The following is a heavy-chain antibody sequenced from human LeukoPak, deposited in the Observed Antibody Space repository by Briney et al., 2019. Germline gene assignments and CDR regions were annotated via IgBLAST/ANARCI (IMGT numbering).Heavy chain of an antibody. D-gene: IGHD3-22*01. Sequence: SETLSLTCTVSGGSISSYYWSWIRQPAGKGLEWIGRMHTSGSTNYNPSLKSRGTMSVDTSKNQFSLKLSSVTAADTAVYFCARGPYSYDSSGAFDIWGQGTMVTVSS. J-gene: IGHJ3*02. CDR2: MHTSGST. CDR1: GGSISSYY. CDR3: ARGPYSYDSSGAFDI. V-gene: IGHV4-4*07.